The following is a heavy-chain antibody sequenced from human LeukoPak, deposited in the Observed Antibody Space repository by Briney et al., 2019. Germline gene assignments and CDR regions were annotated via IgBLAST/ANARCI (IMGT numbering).Heavy chain of an antibody. J-gene: IGHJ4*02. Sequence: SVTLSLTCTVSGYSISSGYYWGWIRQPPGKRLGGIGSIYQSESTYYNPSVKSRVTISVDTSKHQFSLKLRSVTAADTAVYYCAGKYYYDSSGYFYVDYWGQGTLVTVSS. CDR2: IYQSEST. V-gene: IGHV4-38-2*02. CDR1: GYSISSGYY. D-gene: IGHD3-22*01. CDR3: AGKYYYDSSGYFYVDY.